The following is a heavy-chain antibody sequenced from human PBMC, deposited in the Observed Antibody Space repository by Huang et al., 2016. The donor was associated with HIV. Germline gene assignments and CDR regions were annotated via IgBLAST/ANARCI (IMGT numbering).Heavy chain of an antibody. Sequence: QVQLVQSGAEVKNPGASVKVSCKASGYIFASYYIHWVRQAPGQGLEWMGWINARGGGTNYGQQFLGRVTLPRDTSIGTAYMELSSLQFDDTAVYYCARDVSSSGYVDHWGQGTLVTVSS. J-gene: IGHJ4*02. CDR1: GYIFASYY. CDR3: ARDVSSSGYVDH. D-gene: IGHD3-22*01. V-gene: IGHV1-2*02. CDR2: INARGGGT.